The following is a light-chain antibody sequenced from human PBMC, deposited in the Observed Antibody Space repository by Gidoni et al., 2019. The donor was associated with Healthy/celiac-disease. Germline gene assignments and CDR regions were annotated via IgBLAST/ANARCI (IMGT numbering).Light chain of an antibody. CDR3: QQSYSTPQT. CDR1: QSISSY. Sequence: IQMTQSPSSLSASVGDSVTITCRASQSISSYLNWYQQKPGKAPKLLIYATSTFQSGVPSRFSGSGSGTDFTLTITSLQPEDFATYYCQQSYSTPQTFGQGTRVDI. CDR2: ATS. J-gene: IGKJ1*01. V-gene: IGKV1-39*01.